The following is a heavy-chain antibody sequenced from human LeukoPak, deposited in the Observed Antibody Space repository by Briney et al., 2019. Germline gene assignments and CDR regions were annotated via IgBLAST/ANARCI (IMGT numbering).Heavy chain of an antibody. D-gene: IGHD6-13*01. J-gene: IGHJ4*01. CDR1: GDSISTSTYY. Sequence: PSETLSLTCSVSGDSISTSTYYWGWIRQPPGKGLEWIGRIYTSGSTNYTPSLKSRVTISVDTSKDQFSLKPTSVTAAATAVYYSARVDTYSSSRHNPPDNWGQGTLVTVSS. CDR2: IYTSGST. V-gene: IGHV4-61*05. CDR3: ARVDTYSSSRHNPPDN.